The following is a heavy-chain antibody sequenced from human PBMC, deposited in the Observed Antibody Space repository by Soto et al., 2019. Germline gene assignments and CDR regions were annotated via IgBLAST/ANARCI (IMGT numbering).Heavy chain of an antibody. CDR1: GFTFSSYW. J-gene: IGHJ5*02. D-gene: IGHD5-12*01. CDR3: ARDVRDGYNRVGFDP. CDR2: IKQDGSEK. Sequence: GESLKISCAASGFTFSSYWMSWVRQAPGKGLEWVANIKQDGSEKYYVDSVKGRFTISRDNAKNSLYLQMNSLRAEDTAVYYCARDVRDGYNRVGFDPWGQGTLVTVSS. V-gene: IGHV3-7*01.